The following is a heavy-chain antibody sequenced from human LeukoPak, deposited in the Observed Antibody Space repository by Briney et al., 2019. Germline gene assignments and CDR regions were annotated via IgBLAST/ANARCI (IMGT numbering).Heavy chain of an antibody. D-gene: IGHD5-12*01. J-gene: IGHJ4*02. CDR2: ISAYNGNT. V-gene: IGHV1-18*01. CDR1: GYTFTSYG. CDR3: ARRGHLSGYDPTNFGF. Sequence: ASVKVSCKASGYTFTSYGISWVRQAPGQGLEWMGWISAYNGNTNYAQKLQGRVTMTTDTSTSTAYMELSSLRSEDAAVYYCARRGHLSGYDPTNFGFWGQGTLDTVSS.